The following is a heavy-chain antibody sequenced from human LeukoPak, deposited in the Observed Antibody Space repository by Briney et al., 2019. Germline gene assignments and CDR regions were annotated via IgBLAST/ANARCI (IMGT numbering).Heavy chain of an antibody. CDR1: GYTFTSYD. CDR3: ARAGALLWFGESYSRLGY. J-gene: IGHJ4*02. D-gene: IGHD3-10*01. Sequence: ASVKVSCKASGYTFTSYDINWVRQATGQGLEWMGWMNPNSGNTGYAQKFQGRVTMTRNTSISTAYMELSSLRSEDTAVYYCARAGALLWFGESYSRLGYWGQGTLVTVSS. CDR2: MNPNSGNT. V-gene: IGHV1-8*01.